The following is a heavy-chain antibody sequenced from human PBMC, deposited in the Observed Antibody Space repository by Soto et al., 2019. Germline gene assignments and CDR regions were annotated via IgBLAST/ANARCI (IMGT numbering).Heavy chain of an antibody. CDR2: ISGRGGGGTT. D-gene: IGHD3-22*01. V-gene: IGHV3-23*01. Sequence: EVQLLESGGGLVQPGGSLRLSCAASGFTFSSYAMSWVRQAPGKGLEWVSAISGRGGGGTTHYADSVKGRFTISRDDSKNTLYLQMNSLSAEDTALYYCAKDWKTYYDGRCYLNYWGQGTLVTVSS. CDR1: GFTFSSYA. J-gene: IGHJ1*01. CDR3: AKDWKTYYDGRCYLNY.